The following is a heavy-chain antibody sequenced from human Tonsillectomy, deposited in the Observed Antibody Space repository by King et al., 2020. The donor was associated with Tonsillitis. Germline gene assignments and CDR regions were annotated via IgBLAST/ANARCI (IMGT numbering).Heavy chain of an antibody. D-gene: IGHD1-26*01. J-gene: IGHJ4*02. CDR1: GGSISSYY. CDR2: IITSGST. Sequence: VQLQESGPGLVKPSETLALTCTVSGGSISSYYWSWIRQPAGKGLEWIGRIITSGSTNYNPSLKGRVNMSVDTSKNQFSLKLGSVTAADTAVYYCARVAEYSGSSFDYWGQGTLVTVSS. V-gene: IGHV4-4*07. CDR3: ARVAEYSGSSFDY.